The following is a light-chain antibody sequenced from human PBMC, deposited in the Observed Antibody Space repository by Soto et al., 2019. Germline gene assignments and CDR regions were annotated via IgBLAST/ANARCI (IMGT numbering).Light chain of an antibody. Sequence: EIVLTQSPGTLSLSPGERATLSCRASQSVSSSYLAWYQQKPGQAPRLLIYGASGSATGIPDRFSGSGSGTDFTLTISRLEPEAFAVYYCQQYGSSPPVTFGQGTRLEIK. CDR2: GAS. J-gene: IGKJ5*01. V-gene: IGKV3-20*01. CDR1: QSVSSSY. CDR3: QQYGSSPPVT.